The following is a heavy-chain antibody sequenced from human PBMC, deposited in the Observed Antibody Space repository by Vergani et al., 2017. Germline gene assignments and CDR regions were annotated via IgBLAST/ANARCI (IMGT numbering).Heavy chain of an antibody. CDR3: AREDLSRLLVPAAPGDAFDI. D-gene: IGHD2-2*01. CDR2: IIPVLGKT. Sequence: QVQLVQSGAEVKKPGSSVKVSCKASGATFRSNTISWVRQVPGQGLEWMGRIIPVLGKTKYAQDFQGRLTITADTSTSTAYMELSSLRSEDTAVYYCAREDLSRLLVPAAPGDAFDIWGKGTMVTVSS. J-gene: IGHJ3*02. V-gene: IGHV1-69*08. CDR1: GATFRSNT.